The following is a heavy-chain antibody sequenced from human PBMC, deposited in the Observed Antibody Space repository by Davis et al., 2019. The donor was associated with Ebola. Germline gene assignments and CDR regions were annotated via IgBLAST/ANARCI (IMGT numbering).Heavy chain of an antibody. Sequence: ASVKVSCKASGYTFTSYAMHWVRQAPGQGLEWMGWINPNSGGTNYAQKFQGWVTMTRDTSISTAYMELSRLRSDDTAVYYCARHGGFGELLYYYGMDVWGQGTTVTVS. V-gene: IGHV1-2*04. CDR2: INPNSGGT. J-gene: IGHJ6*02. D-gene: IGHD3-10*01. CDR1: GYTFTSYA. CDR3: ARHGGFGELLYYYGMDV.